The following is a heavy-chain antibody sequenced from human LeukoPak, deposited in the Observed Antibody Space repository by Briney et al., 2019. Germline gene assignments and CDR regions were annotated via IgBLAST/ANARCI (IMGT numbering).Heavy chain of an antibody. Sequence: PGGSLRLSCAASGFTFSSYAMSWVRQAPGKGLEWVSAISGSGGRTFYADSVKRRFTIPRDNSKNTLYLQMNSLRAEDTAVYYCAKTSKMEYQLLYFRPRVPFDYWGQGTLVTVSS. CDR2: ISGSGGRT. D-gene: IGHD2-2*02. CDR3: AKTSKMEYQLLYFRPRVPFDY. V-gene: IGHV3-23*01. J-gene: IGHJ4*02. CDR1: GFTFSSYA.